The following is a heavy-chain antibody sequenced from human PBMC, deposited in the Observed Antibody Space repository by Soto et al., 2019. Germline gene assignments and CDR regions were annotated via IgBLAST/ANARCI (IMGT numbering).Heavy chain of an antibody. CDR1: GFTFSSYA. Sequence: PGGSLRLSCAASGFTFSSYAMSWVRQAPGKGLEWVSAISGSGGSTYYADSVKGRFTISRDNSKNTMYLQMNSLRAEDTAVYYCAKDLNSGDDNYYFDYWGQGTLVTVSS. J-gene: IGHJ4*02. CDR2: ISGSGGST. D-gene: IGHD4-17*01. CDR3: AKDLNSGDDNYYFDY. V-gene: IGHV3-23*01.